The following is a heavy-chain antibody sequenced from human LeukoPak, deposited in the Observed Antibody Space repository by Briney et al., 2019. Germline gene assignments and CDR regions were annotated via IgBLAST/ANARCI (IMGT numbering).Heavy chain of an antibody. CDR3: ERLCQVTTCAKFEY. J-gene: IGHJ4*02. D-gene: IGHD2-21*02. Sequence: PSETLSLTCTVSGDSLSSGLYYWGWIRQPPGKGLTWIGSVYYSGSTLFSASFENRVAMPVDRSKNQFSLKLSSVTAADTATYYGERLCQVTTCAKFEYWGQGILVTVAS. V-gene: IGHV4-39*01. CDR2: VYYSGST. CDR1: GDSLSSGLYY.